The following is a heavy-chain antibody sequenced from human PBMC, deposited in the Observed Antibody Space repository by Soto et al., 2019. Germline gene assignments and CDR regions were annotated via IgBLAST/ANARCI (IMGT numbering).Heavy chain of an antibody. D-gene: IGHD6-19*01. CDR2: ISTSGGST. Sequence: EMQLLESGGGLVQPGGSLRLSCAASGFTFSSYAMSWVRQAPGKGLQLVSVISTSGGSTYYADSVKGRFTISRDNSKITLYLQMNSLRAEDTAVYYCTKSPYNSGWYRAFDIWGQGTMVTVSS. J-gene: IGHJ3*02. V-gene: IGHV3-23*01. CDR1: GFTFSSYA. CDR3: TKSPYNSGWYRAFDI.